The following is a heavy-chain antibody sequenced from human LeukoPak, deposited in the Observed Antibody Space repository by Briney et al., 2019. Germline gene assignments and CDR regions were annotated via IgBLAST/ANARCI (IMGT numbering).Heavy chain of an antibody. V-gene: IGHV3-11*01. Sequence: GGSLRLSCAASGFTFSDYYMSWIRQAPGKGLEWVSYISNSGSTIYYADSVKSRFTISRDNAKNSLYLQMNSLRAEDTAVYYCARGGSSDMATTSYFDYWGQGSLVTVSS. D-gene: IGHD5-24*01. CDR1: GFTFSDYY. CDR2: ISNSGSTI. CDR3: ARGGSSDMATTSYFDY. J-gene: IGHJ4*02.